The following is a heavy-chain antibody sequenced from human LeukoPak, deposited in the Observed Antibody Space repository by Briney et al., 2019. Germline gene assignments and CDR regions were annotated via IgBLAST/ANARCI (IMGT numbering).Heavy chain of an antibody. Sequence: PGGSLRLSCAASGFTFSSYWMSWVRQAPGKGLEWVANINQDGSEKYYVDSVKGRFTISRDNAKKSLYLQMNSLRAEDTAVYYCAKDMEDWNYAPDAFDIWGQGTMVTVSS. CDR3: AKDMEDWNYAPDAFDI. D-gene: IGHD1-7*01. J-gene: IGHJ3*02. CDR1: GFTFSSYW. V-gene: IGHV3-7*01. CDR2: INQDGSEK.